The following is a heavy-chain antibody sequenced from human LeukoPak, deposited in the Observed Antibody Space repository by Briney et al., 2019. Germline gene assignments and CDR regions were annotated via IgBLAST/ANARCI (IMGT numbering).Heavy chain of an antibody. D-gene: IGHD3-16*02. CDR1: GDSISSGDYY. J-gene: IGHJ4*02. CDR2: ISSSGST. CDR3: ARDRRRESVWGSYRLYDY. Sequence: PSETLSLTCTVSGDSISSGDYYWSWIRQPAGKGLEWIGRISSSGSTNYNPSLKSRVTISVDTSKNQFSLKLSSVTAADTAVYYCARDRRRESVWGSYRLYDYWGQGTLVTVSS. V-gene: IGHV4-61*02.